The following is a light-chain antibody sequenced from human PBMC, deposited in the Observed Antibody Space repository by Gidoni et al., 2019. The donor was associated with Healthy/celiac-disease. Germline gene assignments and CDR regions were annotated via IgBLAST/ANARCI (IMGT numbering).Light chain of an antibody. CDR2: GNN. J-gene: IGLJ3*02. CDR3: QSYDSSLSDSWV. CDR1: SPNIGAGYD. V-gene: IGLV1-40*01. Sequence: QSVLTPPPSVSGAPGQRVTLSCTGSSPNIGAGYDVHWYQQLPGTAPKLLIYGNNNRPSGVPDRFSGSKSGTSASLAITGLQAEDEADYYCQSYDSSLSDSWVFGGGTKLTVL.